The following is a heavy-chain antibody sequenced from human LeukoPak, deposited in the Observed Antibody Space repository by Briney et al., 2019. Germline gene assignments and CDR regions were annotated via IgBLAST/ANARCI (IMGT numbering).Heavy chain of an antibody. V-gene: IGHV4-4*09. CDR3: ARRAPEYSNYARYYYYYMDV. D-gene: IGHD4-11*01. CDR1: GGSISSYS. Sequence: PSETLSLTCTVSGGSISSYSWCWIRQPPGKGLEWIAYIYTSGSTTYNPSLKSRVTISVDTSKNQFSLKLSSVTAADTAVYYCARRAPEYSNYARYYYYYMDVWGKRTTVTVSS. CDR2: IYTSGST. J-gene: IGHJ6*03.